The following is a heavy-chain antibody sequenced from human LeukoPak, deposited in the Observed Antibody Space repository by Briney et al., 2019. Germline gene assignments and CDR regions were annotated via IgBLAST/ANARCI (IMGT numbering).Heavy chain of an antibody. CDR3: AKEGEMATRLLDY. CDR1: GFTFSNAW. Sequence: PGGSLRLSCAASGFTFSNAWMSWVRQAPGKGLEWVGRIKSKTDGGTTDYAAPVKGRFTISRDDSKNTLYLQMNSLRAEDTAVYYCAKEGEMATRLLDYWGQGTLVTVSS. CDR2: IKSKTDGGTT. V-gene: IGHV3-15*01. J-gene: IGHJ4*02. D-gene: IGHD5-24*01.